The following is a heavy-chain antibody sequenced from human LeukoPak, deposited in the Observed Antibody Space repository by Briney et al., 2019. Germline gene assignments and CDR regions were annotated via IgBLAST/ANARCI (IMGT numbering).Heavy chain of an antibody. D-gene: IGHD6-13*01. CDR1: GFTFSSYG. J-gene: IGHJ6*03. V-gene: IGHV3-30*02. Sequence: GGALRLSCAASGFTFSSYGMHWVREAPGKGLEWVAYIWYDGSSKEYADSVKGRFTISRDNSKNPLYLQMNSLRAEDTAVYYCAKGVYSSSWPKNYYYYYTDVWGKGTTVTASS. CDR2: IWYDGSSK. CDR3: AKGVYSSSWPKNYYYYYTDV.